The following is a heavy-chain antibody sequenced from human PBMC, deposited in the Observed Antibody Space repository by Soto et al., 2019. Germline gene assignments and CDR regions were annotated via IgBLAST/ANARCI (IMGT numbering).Heavy chain of an antibody. Sequence: VQLVQSGAEVKKPGASVKVSCKASGYTFTSYGISWVRQAPGQGLEWMGWISAYNGNTNYAQKLQGRVTMTTDTSTSTDYMELRSLRSDDTAVYYCARSIIGYCSGGSCYAYFDIWGQGTMVTVSS. V-gene: IGHV1-18*01. CDR1: GYTFTSYG. D-gene: IGHD2-15*01. CDR2: ISAYNGNT. J-gene: IGHJ3*02. CDR3: ARSIIGYCSGGSCYAYFDI.